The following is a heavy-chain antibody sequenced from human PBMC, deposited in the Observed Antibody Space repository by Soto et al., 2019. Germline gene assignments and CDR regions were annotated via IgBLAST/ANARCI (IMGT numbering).Heavy chain of an antibody. CDR3: ALDVEGGCCSSWFDP. CDR2: IDPSDSQT. V-gene: IGHV5-10-1*01. Sequence: PGESLKISCKGSGYSFAGYWITWVRQKPGKGLEWMGRIDPSDSQTYYSPSFRGHVTISVTKSITTVFLQMNSLRAEDTAVYYCALDVEGGCCSSWFDPWGQGTLVTVSS. D-gene: IGHD2-15*01. CDR1: GYSFAGYW. J-gene: IGHJ5*02.